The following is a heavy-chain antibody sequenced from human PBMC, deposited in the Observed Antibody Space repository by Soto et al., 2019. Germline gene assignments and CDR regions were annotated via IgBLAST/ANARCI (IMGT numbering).Heavy chain of an antibody. CDR2: INHSGST. D-gene: IGHD2-8*02. CDR3: ASDKITGLFDY. J-gene: IGHJ4*02. Sequence: QVQLQQWGAGLLKPSETLSLTCAVYGGSFSGYYWTWIRQPPGTGLEWIGEINHSGSTNYNPSLKSRFTISVDTYTNQFSLKLTSVTAADPAVYSCASDKITGLFDYWGQGPLVTVSS. CDR1: GGSFSGYY. V-gene: IGHV4-34*01.